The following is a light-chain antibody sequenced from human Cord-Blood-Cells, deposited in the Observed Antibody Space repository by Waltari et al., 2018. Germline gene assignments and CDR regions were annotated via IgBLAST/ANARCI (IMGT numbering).Light chain of an antibody. CDR1: SSDVGGYNY. V-gene: IGLV2-14*01. J-gene: IGLJ1*01. CDR2: DVS. Sequence: QSALTQPASVSGSPGHSITISCTGTSSDVGGYNYVSWYQQHPGKAPKLMIYDVSKRPSGVSNRFSGSKSGNTASLTISGLQAEDEADYYCSSYTSSSTFPYVFGTGTKVTVL. CDR3: SSYTSSSTFPYV.